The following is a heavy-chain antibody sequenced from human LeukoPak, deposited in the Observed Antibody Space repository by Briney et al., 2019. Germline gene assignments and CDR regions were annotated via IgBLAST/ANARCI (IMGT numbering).Heavy chain of an antibody. CDR2: IFHSGIA. CDR3: RRCCIVTAYNRFYYYMDG. V-gene: IGHV4-38-2*01. Sequence: PSETLSLTCAVSNYPITSVYYWVRIRQPPGQGLEWIGQIFHSGIAHYNPSLKSRVTMSVDTSRSQFSVNLNSVTAADTAVYFCRRCCIVTAYNRFYYYMDGWGKGTTVTVSS. D-gene: IGHD2-21*01. J-gene: IGHJ6*03. CDR1: NYPITSVYY.